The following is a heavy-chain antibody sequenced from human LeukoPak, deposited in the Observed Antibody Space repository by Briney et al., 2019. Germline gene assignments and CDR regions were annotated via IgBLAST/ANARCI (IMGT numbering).Heavy chain of an antibody. Sequence: GGSLRLSCAACGFTFSNYWMSWVRQAPGKGLEWVANIKQDGSEIYYVDSVKGRFSISRDNAKNSLYLQVNSLRAEDTAVYYCARVLLWFGEFTAPFDYWGQGSWVTVSS. V-gene: IGHV3-7*01. D-gene: IGHD3-10*01. CDR2: IKQDGSEI. CDR3: ARVLLWFGEFTAPFDY. CDR1: GFTFSNYW. J-gene: IGHJ4*02.